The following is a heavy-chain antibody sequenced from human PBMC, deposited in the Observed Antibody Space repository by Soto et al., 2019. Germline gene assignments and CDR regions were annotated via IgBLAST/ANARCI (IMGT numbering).Heavy chain of an antibody. J-gene: IGHJ4*02. Sequence: SETLSLTCTVSSGSMNSHYWNWIRQPPGKGLDWIGYISYSGSTDYNPSFKSRVTISVDTSKNDFSLNLDSVTAADTAIYYCVRSVILSGGSYKGLIRLHYFDTWGPGTLVTVSS. V-gene: IGHV4-59*11. CDR3: VRSVILSGGSYKGLIRLHYFDT. CDR1: SGSMNSHY. CDR2: ISYSGST. D-gene: IGHD3-3*01.